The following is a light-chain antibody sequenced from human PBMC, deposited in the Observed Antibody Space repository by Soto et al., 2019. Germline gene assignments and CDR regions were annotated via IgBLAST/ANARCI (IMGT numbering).Light chain of an antibody. J-gene: IGKJ3*01. V-gene: IGKV3-11*01. CDR1: QNVSSY. Sequence: IVLTQSPATLSLSPGERATLSCRASQNVSSYLAWYQQKPGQAPRLLIYDASNSATGIPARCSGSGSGTDFSLTITSLATDDFAVYYCQQRSNWPLFGPGTEVDIK. CDR3: QQRSNWPL. CDR2: DAS.